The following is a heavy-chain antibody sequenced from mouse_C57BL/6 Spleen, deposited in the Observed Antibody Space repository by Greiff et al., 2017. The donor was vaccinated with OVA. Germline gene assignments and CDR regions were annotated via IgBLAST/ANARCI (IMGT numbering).Heavy chain of an antibody. CDR1: GFTFSSYA. CDR2: ISDGGSYT. Sequence: EVQGVESGGGLVKPGGSLKLSCAASGFTFSSYAMSWVRQTPEKRLEWVATISDGGSYTYYPDNVKGRFTISRDNAKNNLYLQMSHLKSEDTAMYYCARGGSREGYAMDYWGQGTSVTVSS. D-gene: IGHD1-1*01. V-gene: IGHV5-4*01. CDR3: ARGGSREGYAMDY. J-gene: IGHJ4*01.